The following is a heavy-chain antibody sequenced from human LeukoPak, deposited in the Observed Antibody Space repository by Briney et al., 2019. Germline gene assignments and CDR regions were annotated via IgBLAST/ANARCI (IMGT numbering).Heavy chain of an antibody. Sequence: GGSLRLSCAASGFTFSSYGMHWVRQAPGKGLEWVAFIRYDGSNKYYADSVKGRFTISRDNTKNTLYLQMNSLRAEDTAVYYCAKDPDPPGNYFDYWGQGTLVTVSS. CDR3: AKDPDPPGNYFDY. V-gene: IGHV3-30*02. J-gene: IGHJ4*02. CDR2: IRYDGSNK. D-gene: IGHD1-14*01. CDR1: GFTFSSYG.